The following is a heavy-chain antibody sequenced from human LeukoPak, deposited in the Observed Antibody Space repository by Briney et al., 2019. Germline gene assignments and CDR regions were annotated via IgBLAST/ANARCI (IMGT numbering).Heavy chain of an antibody. J-gene: IGHJ4*02. D-gene: IGHD6-13*01. CDR1: GFTFSSYS. CDR3: ARDLDSSSRYGFDY. CDR2: ISSSSSYI. Sequence: PGGSLRLSCAASGFTFSSYSTNWVRQAPGKGLEWVSSISSSSSYIYCADSVKGRFTISRDNAKNSLYLQMNSLRAEDTAVYYCARDLDSSSRYGFDYWGQGTLVTVSS. V-gene: IGHV3-21*01.